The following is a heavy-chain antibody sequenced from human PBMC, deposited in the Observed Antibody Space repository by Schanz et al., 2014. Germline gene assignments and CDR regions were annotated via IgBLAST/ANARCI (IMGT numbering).Heavy chain of an antibody. D-gene: IGHD5-12*01. Sequence: EVQLLESGGGLVQPGGSLRLSCAASGFTFSSYAMSWVRQAPGKGLEWVADIQDDGSNKYYVDSVKGRFTISRDNAKNSMYLQMNSLRVEDTAVYYCARDPNSVNEIDYWGQGTLVTVSS. CDR2: IQDDGSNK. V-gene: IGHV3-7*03. CDR1: GFTFSSYA. J-gene: IGHJ4*02. CDR3: ARDPNSVNEIDY.